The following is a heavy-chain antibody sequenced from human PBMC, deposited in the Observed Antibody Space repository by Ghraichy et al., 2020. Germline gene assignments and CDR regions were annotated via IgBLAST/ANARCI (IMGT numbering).Heavy chain of an antibody. CDR2: IKADGSST. D-gene: IGHD4-23*01. V-gene: IGHV3-74*01. J-gene: IGHJ4*02. CDR1: GFTLSNYW. Sequence: GGSLRLSCAASGFTLSNYWMFWVRQGPGKGLVWVLGIKADGSSTNYADSERGRFTVSRDSAKNTLYLQMNSLRADDTAVYYCARGKDGGHDYWGQGTLVTVSS. CDR3: ARGKDGGHDY.